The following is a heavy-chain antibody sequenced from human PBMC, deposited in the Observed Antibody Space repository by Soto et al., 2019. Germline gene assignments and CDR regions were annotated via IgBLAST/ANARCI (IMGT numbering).Heavy chain of an antibody. CDR1: GFTFSSYV. V-gene: IGHV3-23*01. CDR2: ISGSGGST. Sequence: EVQLLESGGGLVQPGGSLRLSCAASGFTFSSYVMSWVRQAPGKGLEWVSAISGSGGSTYYADSVKGRFTISRDNSKNTLYLQMNNLRAEDTAVYYCAKDKANSRYYFDYWGQGTLVTVSS. CDR3: AKDKANSRYYFDY. D-gene: IGHD2-8*01. J-gene: IGHJ4*02.